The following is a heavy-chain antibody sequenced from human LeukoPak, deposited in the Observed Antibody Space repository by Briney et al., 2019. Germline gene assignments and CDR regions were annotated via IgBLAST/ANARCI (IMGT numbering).Heavy chain of an antibody. CDR3: AKWKYSNSGIDDY. CDR2: ISGSGDNT. CDR1: GFTFSSYA. V-gene: IGHV3-23*01. D-gene: IGHD6-6*01. Sequence: VGSLRLSCAASGFTFSSYAMSWVRQVPGKGLEWVSVISGSGDNTYYADSVKGRFTISRDNSKNMLYLQMNSLRAEGTAVYYCAKWKYSNSGIDDYWGQGTLFTVSS. J-gene: IGHJ4*02.